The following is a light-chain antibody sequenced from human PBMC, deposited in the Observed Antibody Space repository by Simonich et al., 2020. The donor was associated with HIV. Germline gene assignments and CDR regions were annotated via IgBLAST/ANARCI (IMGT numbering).Light chain of an antibody. CDR2: GAS. J-gene: IGKJ3*01. V-gene: IGKV3-20*01. CDR3: QQYGSSPFT. CDR1: QSVSSN. Sequence: EIVMTQSPATLSVSPGERATLSCKASQSVSSNLAWYQQKPGQAPRLLIYGASSRATGIPDRFSGSGSGTDFNFTISRLGPEDFAVYYCQQYGSSPFTFGPGTKVDIK.